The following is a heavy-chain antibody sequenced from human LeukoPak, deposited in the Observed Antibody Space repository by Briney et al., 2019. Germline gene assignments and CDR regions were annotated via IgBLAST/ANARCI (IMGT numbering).Heavy chain of an antibody. V-gene: IGHV1-69*04. J-gene: IGHJ6*02. Sequence: SVKVSCKASGGTFSSYAISWVRQAPGQGLEWMGRIIPILGIANYAQKFQGRVTITADKSTSTAYMELSSLRSEDTAVYYCARESLRVVITRHRYGMDVWGQGTTVTVSS. CDR1: GGTFSSYA. CDR3: ARESLRVVITRHRYGMDV. D-gene: IGHD3-22*01. CDR2: IIPILGIA.